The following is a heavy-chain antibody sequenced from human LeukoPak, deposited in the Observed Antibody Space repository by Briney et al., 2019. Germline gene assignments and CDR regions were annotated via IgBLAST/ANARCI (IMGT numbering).Heavy chain of an antibody. CDR2: IVVGSGNT. Sequence: SVKVSCKASGFTFTSSVVQWVRQARGQRLEWIGWIVVGSGNTNYAQKFQERVTITRDMSTSTAYMELSSLRSEDTAVYYCAAVIGVRGVIWGQGTLVTVSS. CDR3: AAVIGVRGVI. J-gene: IGHJ4*02. V-gene: IGHV1-58*01. D-gene: IGHD3-10*01. CDR1: GFTFTSSV.